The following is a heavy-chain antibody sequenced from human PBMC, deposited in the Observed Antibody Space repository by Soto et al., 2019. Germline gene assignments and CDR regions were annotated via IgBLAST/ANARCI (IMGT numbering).Heavy chain of an antibody. CDR2: FYYSGNT. CDR1: GGSISSTNYF. D-gene: IGHD3-10*01. CDR3: ARLTYYYGSGSYPWFDP. V-gene: IGHV4-39*01. J-gene: IGHJ5*02. Sequence: QVQLQESGPGLVKPSETLSLTCTVSGGSISSTNYFWGWIRQPPGKGLEWIGSFYYSGNTYYNPSLKSRVTMSVDTSKNQFSLKLSSVTAADTAVYYCARLTYYYGSGSYPWFDPWGQGTLVTVSS.